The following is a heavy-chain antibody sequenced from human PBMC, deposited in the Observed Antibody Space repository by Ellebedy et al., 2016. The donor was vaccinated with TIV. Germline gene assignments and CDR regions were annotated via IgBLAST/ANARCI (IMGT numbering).Heavy chain of an antibody. J-gene: IGHJ4*02. CDR1: GYTFTTYA. D-gene: IGHD5-18*01. V-gene: IGHV1-18*01. CDR2: ISPYDGNT. CDR3: ARDLTAMVTMTY. Sequence: AASVKVSCKTSGYTFTTYAITWVRQAPGQGLEWMGRISPYDGNTNYAQELQGRVTMTTDTSTNTAYMELSSLRSDDTAVYYRARDLTAMVTMTYWGQGTLVTVSS.